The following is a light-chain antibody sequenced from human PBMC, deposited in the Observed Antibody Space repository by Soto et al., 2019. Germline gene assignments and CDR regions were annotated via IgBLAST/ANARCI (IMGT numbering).Light chain of an antibody. CDR3: QHYGRSPPSWT. V-gene: IGKV3-20*01. CDR2: GAS. Sequence: EIVLTQSPGSLSLSPGQRATLSCRASQSVSSNYLAWYQQKPGQPPRLLISGASSRATGIPDRFIGSGSGTDFTLTISSLEPEDFAVYYCQHYGRSPPSWTFGQGTKVEIK. CDR1: QSVSSNY. J-gene: IGKJ1*01.